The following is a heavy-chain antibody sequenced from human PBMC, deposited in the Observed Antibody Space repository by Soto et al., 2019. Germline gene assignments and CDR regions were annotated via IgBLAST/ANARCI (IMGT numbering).Heavy chain of an antibody. CDR1: GYTFTSYG. D-gene: IGHD3-10*01. J-gene: IGHJ4*02. V-gene: IGHV1-18*01. Sequence: ASVKVSGKASGYTFTSYGISWVRQAPGQGLEWMGWISAYNGNTNYAQKLQGRVTMTTDTSTSTAYMELRSLRSDDTAVYYCARSGVLRWFGEFEYYFDYWGQGTLVTVSS. CDR2: ISAYNGNT. CDR3: ARSGVLRWFGEFEYYFDY.